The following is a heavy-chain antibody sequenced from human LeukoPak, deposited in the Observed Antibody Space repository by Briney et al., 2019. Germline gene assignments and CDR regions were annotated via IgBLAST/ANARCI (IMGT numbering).Heavy chain of an antibody. CDR1: GFIFSSNA. CDR2: ISNSGDST. D-gene: IGHD1-26*01. J-gene: IGHJ5*02. CDR3: AKDRRGILPRNWFDP. Sequence: PGGSLRLSCAASGFIFSSNAMSWVRQAPGKGLEWVSGISNSGDSTYYADSVKGRFTISRDNSKNTLYLQMNTLRAEDTAVYHCAKDRRGILPRNWFDPWGQGTLVTVSS. V-gene: IGHV3-23*01.